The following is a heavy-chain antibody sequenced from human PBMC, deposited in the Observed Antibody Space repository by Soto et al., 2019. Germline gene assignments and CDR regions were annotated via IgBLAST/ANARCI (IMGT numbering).Heavy chain of an antibody. CDR1: GFTVSSNY. CDR3: ATVQPSVGYGDGSQKDY. Sequence: EVQLVETGGGLIQPGGSLRLSCAASGFTVSSNYMSWVRQAPGKGLEWVSVIYSGGSTYYADSVKGRFTISRDNSKNTMYLQMNSLGAEDTAVYYCATVQPSVGYGDGSQKDYWGQGTLVTVSS. CDR2: IYSGGST. D-gene: IGHD4-17*01. J-gene: IGHJ4*02. V-gene: IGHV3-53*02.